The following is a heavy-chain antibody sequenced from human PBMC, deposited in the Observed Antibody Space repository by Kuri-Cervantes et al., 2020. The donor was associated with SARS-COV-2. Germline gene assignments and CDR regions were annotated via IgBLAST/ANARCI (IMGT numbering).Heavy chain of an antibody. Sequence: SETLSLTCTVSGGSISSSSYYWGWIRQPPGKGLEWIGSIYYSGSTYYNPSLKSRVTISVDTSKNQFSLKLTSVTAADLAVYYCALGSGSTSYYFYYYMDIWGQGRTVTVSS. J-gene: IGHJ6*03. CDR3: ALGSGSTSYYFYYYMDI. D-gene: IGHD3-10*01. CDR1: GGSISSSSYY. V-gene: IGHV4-39*01. CDR2: IYYSGST.